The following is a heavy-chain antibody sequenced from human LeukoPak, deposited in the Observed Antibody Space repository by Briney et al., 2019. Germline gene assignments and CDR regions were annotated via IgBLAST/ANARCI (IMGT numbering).Heavy chain of an antibody. D-gene: IGHD4-17*01. Sequence: PLQTLSLTCTVSGGTVSSGDSYWNWIRQHPGKGLEWIGYIHYSGNFDYNPPLKSRVTISVDTSNNQFSMRLASVTAADTAVYYCAREERLRGTDWFPSWGQGTLVTVSS. V-gene: IGHV4-31*03. CDR3: AREERLRGTDWFPS. J-gene: IGHJ5*01. CDR1: GGTVSSGDSY. CDR2: IHYSGNF.